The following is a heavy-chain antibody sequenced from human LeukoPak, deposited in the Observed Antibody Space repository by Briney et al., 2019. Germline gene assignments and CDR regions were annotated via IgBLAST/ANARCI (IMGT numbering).Heavy chain of an antibody. CDR2: ISGDGDTI. Sequence: GGSLRLSCAASGFTFSSCEMNWVRQAPGKGLEWVAYISGDGDTIFYTDSVKGRFTISRDNAENSLFLQMNSLRAEDSAIYYCARGWFDNWGQGTLVTVSS. J-gene: IGHJ4*02. V-gene: IGHV3-48*03. CDR1: GFTFSSCE. CDR3: ARGWFDN.